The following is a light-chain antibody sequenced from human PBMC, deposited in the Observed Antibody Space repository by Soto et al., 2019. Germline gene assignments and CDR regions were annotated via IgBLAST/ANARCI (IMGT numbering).Light chain of an antibody. CDR3: QQYNYYWT. CDR2: KVS. V-gene: IGKV1-5*03. J-gene: IGKJ1*01. CDR1: QKINTW. Sequence: DIQMTQSPSILSASIGDRVNISCRASQKINTWLAWYQHKPGKAPKLLISKVSTLESGVPSRFSGSGSGTEFTLTISSLQPEDYATYYCQQYNYYWTFGQGTKVEV.